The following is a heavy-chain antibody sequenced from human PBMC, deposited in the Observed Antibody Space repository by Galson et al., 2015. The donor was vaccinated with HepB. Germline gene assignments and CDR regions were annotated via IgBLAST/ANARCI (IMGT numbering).Heavy chain of an antibody. D-gene: IGHD5-18*01. J-gene: IGHJ3*02. V-gene: IGHV1-46*01. CDR3: ARADLDTIANDAFDI. CDR2: INRSGGST. CDR1: GYTFTSYY. Sequence: SVKVSCKASGYTFTSYYMHWVRQAPGQGLEWMGIINRSGGSTSYAQKFQGRVTMTRDTSTSTVYMELSSLRSEDTAVYYCARADLDTIANDAFDIWGQGTMVTVSS.